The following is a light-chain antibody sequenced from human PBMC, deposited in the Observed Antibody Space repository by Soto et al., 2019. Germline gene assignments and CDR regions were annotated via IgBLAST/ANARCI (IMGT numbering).Light chain of an antibody. V-gene: IGLV2-14*01. Sequence: SALPQPASVSGSPGQSITISCTGTSSDIGAYNYVSWYQQHPGKVPKLLIHDVSNRPSGVSNRFSGSKSGNTASLTISGLQAEDEADYYCSSYTTSRTVVFGGGTKLTVL. J-gene: IGLJ3*02. CDR3: SSYTTSRTVV. CDR2: DVS. CDR1: SSDIGAYNY.